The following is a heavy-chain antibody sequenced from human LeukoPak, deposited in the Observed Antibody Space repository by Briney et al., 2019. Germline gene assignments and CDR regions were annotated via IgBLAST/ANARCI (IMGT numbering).Heavy chain of an antibody. J-gene: IGHJ4*02. V-gene: IGHV1-2*02. CDR3: ARVVVGPRGSSWYLDY. CDR2: INPNSGDT. Sequence: GASVKVSCKASGYTFTGYYMHWVRQAPGQGLEWMGWINPNSGDTNNAQKFQGRVTMTRDTSISTAYMELSRLRSDDTAVYYCARVVVGPRGSSWYLDYWGQGTLVTVSS. CDR1: GYTFTGYY. D-gene: IGHD6-13*01.